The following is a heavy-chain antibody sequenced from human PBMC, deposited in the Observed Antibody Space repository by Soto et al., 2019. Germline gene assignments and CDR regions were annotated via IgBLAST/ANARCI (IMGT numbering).Heavy chain of an antibody. CDR3: ARAHCSGGSCYSVQHWFDP. J-gene: IGHJ5*02. Sequence: QVQLQESGPGLVKPSGTLSLTCAVSGGSISSSNWWSWVRQPPGKGLEWIGEMYHSGSTNHNPSRKGTVTISVDTSKNQFSLKLSSVAAADSAVYYCARAHCSGGSCYSVQHWFDPWGQGTLVTVSS. CDR1: GGSISSSNW. D-gene: IGHD2-15*01. V-gene: IGHV4-4*02. CDR2: MYHSGST.